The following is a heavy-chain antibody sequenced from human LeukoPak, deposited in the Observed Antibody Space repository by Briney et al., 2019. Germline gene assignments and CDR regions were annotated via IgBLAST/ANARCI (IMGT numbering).Heavy chain of an antibody. CDR1: GGTFSSYA. CDR3: ARELGSSGYYYGAFDY. V-gene: IGHV1-69*05. Sequence: SVKVSCKASGGTFSSYAISWVRQAPGQGLEWMGRIIPIFGTANYAQKFQGRVTITTDESTSTAYMEPSSLRSEDTAVYYCARELGSSGYYYGAFDYWGQGTLVTVSS. D-gene: IGHD3-22*01. J-gene: IGHJ4*02. CDR2: IIPIFGTA.